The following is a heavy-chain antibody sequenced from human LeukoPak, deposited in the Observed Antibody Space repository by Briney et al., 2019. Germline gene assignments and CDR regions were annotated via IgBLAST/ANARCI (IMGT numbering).Heavy chain of an antibody. J-gene: IGHJ4*02. CDR2: INHSGST. CDR3: ASGSDTAILY. Sequence: SETLSLTCAVYGGSFSGYYWSWIRQPPGKGLEWIGEINHSGSTNYNPSLKSRVTISVDTSKNQFSLKLSSVTAADTAVYYCASGSDTAILYWGQGTLVTVSS. D-gene: IGHD5-18*01. CDR1: GGSFSGYY. V-gene: IGHV4-34*01.